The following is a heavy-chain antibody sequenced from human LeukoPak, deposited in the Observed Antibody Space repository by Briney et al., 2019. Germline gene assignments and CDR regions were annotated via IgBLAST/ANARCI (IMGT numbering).Heavy chain of an antibody. CDR2: GYYSGST. V-gene: IGHV4-59*12. J-gene: IGHJ3*02. CDR3: ARSIAAADVFDI. Sequence: SETLSLTCTVSGGPISSYYWSWIRQPPGKGLEWIESGYYSGSTYYNPSLKSRVTISVDTSKNQFSLKLRSVTAADTAVYYCARSIAAADVFDIWGQGTMVTVSS. CDR1: GGPISSYY. D-gene: IGHD6-13*01.